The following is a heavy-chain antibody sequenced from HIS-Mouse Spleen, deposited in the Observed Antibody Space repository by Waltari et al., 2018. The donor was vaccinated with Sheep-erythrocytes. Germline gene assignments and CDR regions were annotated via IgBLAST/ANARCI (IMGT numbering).Heavy chain of an antibody. D-gene: IGHD3-10*01. J-gene: IGHJ4*02. CDR1: GFTFSSYS. Sequence: EVQLVESGGGLVKPGGSLRLSCAASGFTFSSYSLTWVRQAPGKGLEWVDAVSSGSSYIYYTDSVKGRFTISRDNAKNSLYLQMNSLRAEDTAVYYCARDRSNYFDYWCQGTLVTVSS. V-gene: IGHV3-21*01. CDR3: ARDRSNYFDY. CDR2: VSSGSSYI.